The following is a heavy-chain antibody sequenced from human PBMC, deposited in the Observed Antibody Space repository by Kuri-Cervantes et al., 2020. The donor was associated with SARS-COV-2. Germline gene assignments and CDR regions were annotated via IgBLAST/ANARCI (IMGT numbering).Heavy chain of an antibody. D-gene: IGHD5-24*01. J-gene: IGHJ4*02. CDR2: ISGSGGST. CDR1: GFTFSSYA. Sequence: GGSLRLSCAASGFTFSSYAMSWVRQAPGKGLEWVSAISGSGGSTYYADSVKGRFTISRDNSKNTLYLQMNSLRAEDTAVYYCARDKDGIEEFDYWGQGTLVTVSS. CDR3: ARDKDGIEEFDY. V-gene: IGHV3-23*01.